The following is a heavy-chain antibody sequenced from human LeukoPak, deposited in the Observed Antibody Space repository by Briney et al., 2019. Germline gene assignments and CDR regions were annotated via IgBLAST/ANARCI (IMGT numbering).Heavy chain of an antibody. CDR2: IYYSGRT. CDR1: GGSISSSSYY. V-gene: IGHV4-39*01. Sequence: SETLSLTCTVSGGSISSSSYYWGWIRQPPGKGLEWLGSIYYSGRTYYNPSLKSRVTISVDTSKNQFSLKLSSVTAADTAVYYCARVCYICLAGAYYWGQGTLVTVSS. CDR3: ARVCYICLAGAYY. J-gene: IGHJ4*02. D-gene: IGHD2-8*01.